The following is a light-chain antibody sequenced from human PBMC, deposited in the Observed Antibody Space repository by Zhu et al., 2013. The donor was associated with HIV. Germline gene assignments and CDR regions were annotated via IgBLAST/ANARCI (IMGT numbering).Light chain of an antibody. CDR3: QQAYSLPYT. J-gene: IGKJ2*01. CDR1: QSISTS. V-gene: IGKV3-15*01. Sequence: EIVMTQSPDTLSVSPGERATLSCRASQSISTSLAWYQLRPGQAPRLLISGASTRATGIPDRFSGSGSGTDFTLTISSLQPEDFATYYCQQAYSLPYTFGPGTKLEI. CDR2: GAS.